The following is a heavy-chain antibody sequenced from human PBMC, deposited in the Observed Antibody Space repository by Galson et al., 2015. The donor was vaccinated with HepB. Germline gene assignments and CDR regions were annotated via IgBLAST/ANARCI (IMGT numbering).Heavy chain of an antibody. J-gene: IGHJ6*02. CDR2: ISAYNGNT. CDR3: ARRDLGYCSSTSCYGYYYYGMDV. Sequence: SVKVSCKASGGTFSSYTISWVRQAPGQGLEWMGWISAYNGNTNYAQKLQGRVTMTTDTSTSTAYMELRSLRSDDTAVYYCARRDLGYCSSTSCYGYYYYGMDVWGQGTTVTVSS. CDR1: GGTFSSYT. D-gene: IGHD2-2*01. V-gene: IGHV1-18*01.